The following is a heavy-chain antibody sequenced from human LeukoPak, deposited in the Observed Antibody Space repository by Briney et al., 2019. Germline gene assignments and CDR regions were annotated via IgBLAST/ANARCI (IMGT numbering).Heavy chain of an antibody. J-gene: IGHJ4*02. CDR1: GFTFDDYA. Sequence: GGSLRLSCAASGFTFDDYAMHWVRQPPGKGLEWVSGISWNSGSIGYADSVKGRFTISRDNAKNSLYLQMNSLRAEDTAVYYCAKDPERWLQLRLGFSDWGQGTLVTVSS. CDR3: AKDPERWLQLRLGFSD. CDR2: ISWNSGSI. D-gene: IGHD5-24*01. V-gene: IGHV3-9*01.